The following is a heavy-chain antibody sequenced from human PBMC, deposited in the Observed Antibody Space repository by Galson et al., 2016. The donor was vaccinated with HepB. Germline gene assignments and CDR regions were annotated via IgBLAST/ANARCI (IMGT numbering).Heavy chain of an antibody. CDR1: GGPISSDKW. D-gene: IGHD2-2*01. CDR2: IYSGST. J-gene: IGHJ4*02. Sequence: SETLSLTCAVSGGPISSDKWWTWVRQAPGKGLEWIGEIYSGSTNYNPSLKSRVTISIDKSHNHFSLNLNSVTAADTAVYYCASVRLGCSSTSCYIDDWGQGTLVTVSS. CDR3: ASVRLGCSSTSCYIDD. V-gene: IGHV4-4*02.